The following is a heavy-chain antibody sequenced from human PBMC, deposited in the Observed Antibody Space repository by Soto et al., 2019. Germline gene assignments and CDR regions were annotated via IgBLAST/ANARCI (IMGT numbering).Heavy chain of an antibody. CDR2: IIPIFGTA. J-gene: IGHJ4*02. D-gene: IGHD6-13*01. Sequence: ASVKVSCKASGGTFSSYAISWVRQAPGQGLEWMGGIIPIFGTANYAQKFQGRVTITADESTSTAYMELSSLRSEDTAVYYCARDTLPDAGYLLDYWGQGTLVTVSS. CDR3: ARDTLPDAGYLLDY. V-gene: IGHV1-69*13. CDR1: GGTFSSYA.